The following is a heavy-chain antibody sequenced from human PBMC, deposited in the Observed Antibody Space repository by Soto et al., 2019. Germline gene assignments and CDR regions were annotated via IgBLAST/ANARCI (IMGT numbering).Heavy chain of an antibody. CDR2: IYYSGST. D-gene: IGHD3-22*01. CDR3: ARVRKVVVLDY. Sequence: PSETLSLTCTVSGGSISSGGYYWSWIRQHPGKGLEWIGYIYYSGSTYYNPSLKSRVTISVDTSKNQFSLKLSSVTAADTAVYYCARVRKVVVLDYWGQGTRVTVSS. V-gene: IGHV4-31*03. CDR1: GGSISSGGYY. J-gene: IGHJ4*02.